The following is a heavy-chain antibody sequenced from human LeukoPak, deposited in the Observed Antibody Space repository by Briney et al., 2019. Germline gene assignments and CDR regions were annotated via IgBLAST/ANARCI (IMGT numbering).Heavy chain of an antibody. Sequence: SETLSLTCAVSGYFISSGYYWDWIRQPPGKGLEWIGSIYHSGSTYYNPSLKSRVTISVDASKNQFSLRLSSVTAADTAVYYCARDIERGTLDYWGQGTLVTVSS. D-gene: IGHD1-1*01. J-gene: IGHJ4*02. CDR3: ARDIERGTLDY. CDR1: GYFISSGYY. V-gene: IGHV4-38-2*02. CDR2: IYHSGST.